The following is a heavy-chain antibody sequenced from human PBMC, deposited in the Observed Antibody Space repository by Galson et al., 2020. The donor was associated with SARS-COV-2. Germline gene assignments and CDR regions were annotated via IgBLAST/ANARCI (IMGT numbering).Heavy chain of an antibody. CDR2: IYYSGST. CDR3: ARSSTILWFGELLRRGAFDI. V-gene: IGHV4-39*01. J-gene: IGHJ3*02. Sequence: ASETLSLTCTVSGGSISSSSYYWGWIRQPPGKGLEWIGSIYYSGSTYYNPSIKSRVTISVDTSKNQFSLKLSSVTAADTAVYYCARSSTILWFGELLRRGAFDIWGQGTMVTVSS. D-gene: IGHD3-10*01. CDR1: GGSISSSSYY.